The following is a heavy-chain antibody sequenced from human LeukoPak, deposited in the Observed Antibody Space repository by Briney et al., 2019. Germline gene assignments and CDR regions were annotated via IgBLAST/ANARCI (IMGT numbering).Heavy chain of an antibody. CDR3: ARISDCSSTSCPIDC. J-gene: IGHJ4*02. Sequence: SETLSLTCTVSGGSISSYYWSWIRQPPGKGLEWIGYIYYSGSTNYNPSLKSRVTISVDTSKNQFSLKLSSVTAADTAVYYCARISDCSSTSCPIDCWGQGTLVTVSS. CDR1: GGSISSYY. D-gene: IGHD2-2*01. CDR2: IYYSGST. V-gene: IGHV4-59*01.